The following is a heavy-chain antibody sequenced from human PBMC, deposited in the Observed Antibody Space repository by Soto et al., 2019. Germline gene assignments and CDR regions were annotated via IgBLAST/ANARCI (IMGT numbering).Heavy chain of an antibody. D-gene: IGHD2-2*01. CDR2: IGTDGNT. Sequence: GSLRLSCAASGFTFNIYAMNWVRQAPGKGLAWVSAIGTDGNTYYANSVKGRFTISRDNSRTTLYLQMNSLRVEDTALYYCVRKYPGTRPFDYWGQGTLVTVSS. J-gene: IGHJ4*01. CDR3: VRKYPGTRPFDY. V-gene: IGHV3-23*01. CDR1: GFTFNIYA.